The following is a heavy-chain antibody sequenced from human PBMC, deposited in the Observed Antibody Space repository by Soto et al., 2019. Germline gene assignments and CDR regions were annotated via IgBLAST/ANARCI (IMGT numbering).Heavy chain of an antibody. CDR1: GYTFTSYD. CDR2: MNPNSGNT. Sequence: GASVKVSCKASGYTFTSYDINWVRQATGQGLEWMGWMNPNSGNTGYAQKFQGRVTMTRNTSISTAYMELSSLRSEDTAVYYCATYLEHSDGNCLDVWSKGTTVTVSA. D-gene: IGHD2-15*01. V-gene: IGHV1-8*01. CDR3: ATYLEHSDGNCLDV. J-gene: IGHJ6*04.